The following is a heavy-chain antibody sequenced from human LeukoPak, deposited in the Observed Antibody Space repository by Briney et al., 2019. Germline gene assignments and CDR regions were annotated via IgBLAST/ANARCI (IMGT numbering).Heavy chain of an antibody. CDR3: ARDSGSYPSDY. D-gene: IGHD1-26*01. V-gene: IGHV1-46*03. CDR1: GYTFTSYY. CDR2: INPSGGST. J-gene: IGHJ4*02. Sequence: ASVKVSCKATGYTFTSYYMHWVRQAPGQGLEWMGIINPSGGSTSYAQKFQGRVTMTRDTSTSTVYMELSSLRSEDTAVYYCARDSGSYPSDYWGQGTLVTVSS.